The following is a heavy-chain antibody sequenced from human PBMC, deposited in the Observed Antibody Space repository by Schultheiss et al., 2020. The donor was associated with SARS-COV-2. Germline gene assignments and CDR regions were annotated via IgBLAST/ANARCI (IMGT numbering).Heavy chain of an antibody. V-gene: IGHV1-69*13. J-gene: IGHJ6*02. CDR2: SILLFGKK. D-gene: IGHD3-22*01. CDR1: GGTFSSYD. CDR3: SSTYYYDSSGYYHQSTGYYYSMHV. Sequence: SVKVSCKASGGTFSSYDISWVRQAPGQGLEWMGGSILLFGKKNYAQKFQGRVAITADESTSTVYMEVSSLRSEDTAVYFCSSTYYYDSSGYYHQSTGYYYSMHVWGLGTAVTVAS.